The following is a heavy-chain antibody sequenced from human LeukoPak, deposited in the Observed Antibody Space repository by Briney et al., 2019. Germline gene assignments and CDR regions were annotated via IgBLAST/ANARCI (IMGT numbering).Heavy chain of an antibody. J-gene: IGHJ3*02. CDR1: GGSFSGYY. CDR3: ARFGSSTWYKGAFDI. Sequence: TSETLSLTCALYGGSFSGYYWSWIRQPPGKGLEWIGEIVHSGNTKYNPSLKSRVTILVDTSKSQFSLNLTSVTAADTAVYYCARFGSSTWYKGAFDIWGQGTMVTVAS. CDR2: IVHSGNT. V-gene: IGHV4-34*12. D-gene: IGHD6-13*01.